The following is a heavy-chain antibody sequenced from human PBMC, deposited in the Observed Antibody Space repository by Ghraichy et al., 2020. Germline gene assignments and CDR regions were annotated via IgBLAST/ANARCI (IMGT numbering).Heavy chain of an antibody. V-gene: IGHV3-23*01. Sequence: GGSLRLSCAASGFTFSSYAMSWVRQAPGKGLEWVSGISGSGGSTYYADSVKGRFTISRDNSKNTLYLQLNSLRAEDTAVYYCAKEYYYDSSGYGDYWGQGTLVTVSS. CDR1: GFTFSSYA. J-gene: IGHJ4*02. D-gene: IGHD3-22*01. CDR2: ISGSGGST. CDR3: AKEYYYDSSGYGDY.